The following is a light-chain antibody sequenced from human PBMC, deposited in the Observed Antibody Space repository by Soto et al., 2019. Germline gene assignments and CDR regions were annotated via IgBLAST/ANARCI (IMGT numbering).Light chain of an antibody. CDR3: QQYYSTPYT. CDR2: WAS. CDR1: QSVLYSSNNKNY. J-gene: IGKJ2*01. Sequence: ENVMTQSPDSLAVSLGERATINYKSSQSVLYSSNNKNYLAWYQQKPGQPPKLLIYWASARESGVPDRFSGSGSGTDFTLTISSLQAEDVAVYYCQQYYSTPYTFGQGTKLEIK. V-gene: IGKV4-1*01.